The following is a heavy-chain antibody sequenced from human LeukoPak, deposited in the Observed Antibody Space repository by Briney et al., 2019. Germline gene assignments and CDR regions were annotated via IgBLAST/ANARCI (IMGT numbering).Heavy chain of an antibody. CDR2: MNPNSGNT. CDR3: ARALLGNDAFDI. J-gene: IGHJ3*02. CDR1: GYTFTSYD. Sequence: ASVKVSCKASGYTFTSYDINWVRQATGQGLEWMGWMNPNSGNTGYAQKFQGRVTITRNTSISTAYMELSSLRSEDTAVYYCARALLGNDAFDIWGQGTMVTVSS. V-gene: IGHV1-8*03. D-gene: IGHD7-27*01.